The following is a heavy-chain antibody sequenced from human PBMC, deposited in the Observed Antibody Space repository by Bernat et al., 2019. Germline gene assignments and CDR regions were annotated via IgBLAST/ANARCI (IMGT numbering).Heavy chain of an antibody. J-gene: IGHJ4*02. CDR3: AKGARYYGSGSYYGDDQ. D-gene: IGHD3-10*01. V-gene: IGHV3-23*01. CDR2: ISGSGGST. CDR1: GFTFSSYA. Sequence: EVQLLESGGGLVQPGGSLRLSCAASGFTFSSYAMSWVRQAPGKGLEWVSAISGSGGSTYYADSVKGRFTISRDNSKNTLYLQMNSLRAEETAVYYCAKGARYYGSGSYYGDDQWGQGTLVNVS.